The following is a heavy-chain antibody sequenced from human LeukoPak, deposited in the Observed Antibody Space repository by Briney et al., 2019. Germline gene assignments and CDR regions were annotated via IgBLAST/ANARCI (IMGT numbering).Heavy chain of an antibody. CDR2: INNGGTT. J-gene: IGHJ4*02. CDR1: AGSTSSNNYN. D-gene: IGHD6-19*01. CDR3: AREVAGTPWIDY. V-gene: IGHV4-39*02. Sequence: SETPLLTSTAPAGSTSSNNYNCCCLHQPPGRVQWCFGIINNGGTTYYNPSLKSRGTISVDTSKNQFSLKLSSVTAADTAVYYCAREVAGTPWIDYWGQVTLVTVSS.